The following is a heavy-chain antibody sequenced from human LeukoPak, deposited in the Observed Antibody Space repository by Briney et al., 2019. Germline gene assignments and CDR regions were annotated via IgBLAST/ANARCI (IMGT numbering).Heavy chain of an antibody. D-gene: IGHD3-10*01. V-gene: IGHV1-8*01. CDR2: MNPNSGNT. CDR3: ARGEAYYGSYDY. J-gene: IGHJ4*02. CDR1: VYTFTSYD. Sequence: ASVTVTCKCSVYTFTSYDINWVGLATAQGLEWMGWMNPNSGNTGYAQKFQGRVTMTRNTSISTAYMELSSLRSEDTAVYYCARGEAYYGSYDYWGQGTLVTVSS.